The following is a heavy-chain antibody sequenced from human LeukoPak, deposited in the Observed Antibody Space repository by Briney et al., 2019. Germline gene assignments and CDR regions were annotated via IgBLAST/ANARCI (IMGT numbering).Heavy chain of an antibody. D-gene: IGHD6-13*01. V-gene: IGHV3-66*01. J-gene: IGHJ4*02. CDR3: ATDKGYRADLTFDY. Sequence: PGGSLRLSCEASGFTVSSNFMSWVRQAPGKGLEWVSVIYSGDTTNYADSVKGRFTISRDNSKNTLYLEMNNLRDEDTAVYYCATDKGYRADLTFDYWGQGILVSVSS. CDR2: IYSGDTT. CDR1: GFTVSSNF.